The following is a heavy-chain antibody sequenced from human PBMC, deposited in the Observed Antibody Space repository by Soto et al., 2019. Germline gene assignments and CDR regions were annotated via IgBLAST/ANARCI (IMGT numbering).Heavy chain of an antibody. CDR2: ISYDGSNK. J-gene: IGHJ6*02. CDR1: GFTFSSYA. CDR3: AKSRDYGGNIDYYGMDV. Sequence: QVQLVESGGGVVQPGRSLRLSCAASGFTFSSYAMHWVRQAPGKGLEWVAVISYDGSNKYYADSVKGRFTISRDNSKNTLYLQMNSLRAEDTAVYYGAKSRDYGGNIDYYGMDVWGQGTTVTVSS. D-gene: IGHD4-17*01. V-gene: IGHV3-30-3*01.